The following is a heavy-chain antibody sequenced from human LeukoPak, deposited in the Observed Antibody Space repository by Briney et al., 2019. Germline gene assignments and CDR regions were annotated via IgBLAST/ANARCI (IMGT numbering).Heavy chain of an antibody. Sequence: SWIRQPPGKALEWLALIYWDDDNRYSPSLKSRLTITKDTSKNQVVLTMTNMDPVDTATYYCAHIGVGATRIDYWGQGTLVTVSS. CDR3: AHIGVGATRIDY. CDR1: S. D-gene: IGHD1-26*01. J-gene: IGHJ4*02. CDR2: IYWDDDN. V-gene: IGHV2-5*08.